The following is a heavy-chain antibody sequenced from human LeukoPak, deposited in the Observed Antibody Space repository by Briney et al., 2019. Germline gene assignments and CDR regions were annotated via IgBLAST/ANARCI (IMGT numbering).Heavy chain of an antibody. CDR2: VSYSGST. J-gene: IGHJ5*02. CDR1: GGSISSGSYY. CDR3: ASGGYCSSTSCYPNWFDP. Sequence: SETLSLTCTVSGGSISSGSYYWSWIRQPPGKGLEWIGYVSYSGSTNYNPSLKSRVSMSVDTSKNLFSLNLSSVTAADTAVYYCASGGYCSSTSCYPNWFDPWGQGTLVTVSS. V-gene: IGHV4-61*01. D-gene: IGHD2-2*01.